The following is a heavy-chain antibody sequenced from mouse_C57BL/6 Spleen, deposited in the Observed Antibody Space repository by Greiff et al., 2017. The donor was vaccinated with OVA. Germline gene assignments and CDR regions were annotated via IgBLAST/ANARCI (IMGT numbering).Heavy chain of an antibody. CDR2: IHPSDSDT. J-gene: IGHJ2*01. Sequence: QVQLQQPGTELVKPGASVKVSCKASGYTFTSYWMHWVKQRPGQGLEWIGRIHPSDSDTNYNQKFKGKATLTVDKSSSTAYMQLSSLTSEDSAFYYCALNYGSSYGYFDYWGQGTTLTVSS. D-gene: IGHD1-1*01. CDR1: GYTFTSYW. V-gene: IGHV1-74*01. CDR3: ALNYGSSYGYFDY.